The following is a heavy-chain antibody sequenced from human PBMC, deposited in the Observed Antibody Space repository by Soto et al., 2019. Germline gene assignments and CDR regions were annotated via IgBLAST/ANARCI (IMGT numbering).Heavy chain of an antibody. CDR2: IIPIFVTA. V-gene: IGHV1-69*01. D-gene: IGHD1-26*01. CDR1: GGTFSSYA. J-gene: IGHJ4*02. Sequence: QVQLVQSGAEVKKPGSSVKVSCRASGGTFSSYAISWVRQAPGQGLEWMGGIIPIFVTANYAQKFQGRVTITADESTSTAYMELSSLRSEDTAVYYCARVQSWGGVGATTFDYWGQGTLVTVSS. CDR3: ARVQSWGGVGATTFDY.